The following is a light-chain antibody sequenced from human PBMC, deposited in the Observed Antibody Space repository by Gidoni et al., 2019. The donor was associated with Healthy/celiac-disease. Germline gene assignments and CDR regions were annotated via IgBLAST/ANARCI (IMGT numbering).Light chain of an antibody. Sequence: CRASQSVSSNLAWYQQKPGQAPRLLIYGASTRATGIPARFSGSGSGTEFTLTISSLQSEDFAVYYCQQYNNWPPWTFGQGTKVEIK. CDR2: GAS. CDR3: QQYNNWPPWT. J-gene: IGKJ1*01. V-gene: IGKV3-15*01. CDR1: QSVSSN.